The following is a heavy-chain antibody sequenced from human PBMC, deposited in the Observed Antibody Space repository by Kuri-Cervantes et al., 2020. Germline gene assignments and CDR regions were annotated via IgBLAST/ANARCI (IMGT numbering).Heavy chain of an antibody. J-gene: IGHJ4*02. Sequence: GGSLRLSCAASGFTFSSYAMSWVRQAPGKGLEWVSAISGSGGSTYYADSVKGRFTISRDNAKNSLYLQMNGLRAEDTAVYYCHGDYVGQDDWPTDYWGQGTLVTVSS. CDR3: HGDYVGQDDWPTDY. V-gene: IGHV3-23*01. CDR1: GFTFSSYA. CDR2: ISGSGGST. D-gene: IGHD4-17*01.